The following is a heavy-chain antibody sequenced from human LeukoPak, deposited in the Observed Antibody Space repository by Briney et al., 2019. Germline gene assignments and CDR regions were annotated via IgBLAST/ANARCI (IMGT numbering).Heavy chain of an antibody. Sequence: SETLSLTCAVYGGSFSGYYWSWIRQPPGKGLEWIGEINHSGSTNYNPSLKSRVTITVDASKNQLSLKLSSVTAADTAVYYCARAGYYDFWSGGSGKCDPFDYWGQGTLVTVSS. D-gene: IGHD3-3*01. CDR3: ARAGYYDFWSGGSGKCDPFDY. CDR2: INHSGST. V-gene: IGHV4-34*01. J-gene: IGHJ4*02. CDR1: GGSFSGYY.